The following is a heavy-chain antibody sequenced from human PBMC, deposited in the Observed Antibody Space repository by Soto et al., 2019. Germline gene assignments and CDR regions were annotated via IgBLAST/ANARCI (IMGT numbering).Heavy chain of an antibody. D-gene: IGHD6-13*01. CDR1: GGSISSSSYY. Sequence: SETLSLTCTVSGGSISSSSYYWGWIRQPPGKGLEWIGSIYYSGSTYYNPSLKSRVTISVDTSKNQFSLKLSSVTAADTAVYYCARLLGYSSSWYWVGGWFDPWGQGTLVTVSS. J-gene: IGHJ5*02. CDR2: IYYSGST. CDR3: ARLLGYSSSWYWVGGWFDP. V-gene: IGHV4-39*01.